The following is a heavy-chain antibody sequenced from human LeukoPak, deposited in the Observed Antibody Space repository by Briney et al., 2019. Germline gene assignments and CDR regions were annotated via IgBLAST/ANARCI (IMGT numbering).Heavy chain of an antibody. CDR1: GSTFSSYA. D-gene: IGHD3-3*01. J-gene: IGHJ6*02. CDR3: AKDSPPLYVTIFGVVHYYGMDV. Sequence: GGSLRLSCAASGSTFSSYAMSWVRQAPGKGLEWVSAISGSGGSTYYADSVKGRFTISRDNSKNTLYLQMNSLRAEDTAVYYCAKDSPPLYVTIFGVVHYYGMDVWGQGTTVTVSS. CDR2: ISGSGGST. V-gene: IGHV3-23*01.